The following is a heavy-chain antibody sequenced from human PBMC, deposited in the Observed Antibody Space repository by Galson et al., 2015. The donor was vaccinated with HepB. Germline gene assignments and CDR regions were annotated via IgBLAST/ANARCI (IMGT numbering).Heavy chain of an antibody. CDR1: GFTFSTYA. Sequence: SLRLSCAASGFTFSTYAMNWVRQAPGKGLECVSYITDSGSTIHYADSVKGRFTISRDNAQNSLYLQMNSLRDEDTAVYYCVRDAPVAGAALPNYWGQGTLVIVSS. V-gene: IGHV3-48*02. J-gene: IGHJ4*02. D-gene: IGHD6-19*01. CDR2: ITDSGSTI. CDR3: VRDAPVAGAALPNY.